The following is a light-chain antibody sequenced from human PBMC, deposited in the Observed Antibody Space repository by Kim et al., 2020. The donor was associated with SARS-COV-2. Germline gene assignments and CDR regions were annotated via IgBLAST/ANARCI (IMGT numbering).Light chain of an antibody. Sequence: IQLTQSPSSLSASVGDRVIITCRASQGISTYLAWYQQKAGRAPKLLIYATSTLQSGIPSRFSGSGSGTDFTLTISSLQPEDFATYYCQQLNSYPLTFGGGTKVDIK. V-gene: IGKV1-9*01. J-gene: IGKJ4*01. CDR3: QQLNSYPLT. CDR2: ATS. CDR1: QGISTY.